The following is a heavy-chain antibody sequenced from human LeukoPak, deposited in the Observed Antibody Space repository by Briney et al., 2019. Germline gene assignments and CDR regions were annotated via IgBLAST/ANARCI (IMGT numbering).Heavy chain of an antibody. CDR1: RSTFSSCG. CDR3: VKEAATGNYRTGDY. V-gene: IGHV3-30*18. CDR2: ASYDGINK. Sequence: GSLRLSCAASRSTFSSCGMHWVRQAPGRGLEWVAVASYDGINKYYADSMKGRFTISRDNSMNTLYLQMNSLRPEDTAVYFCVKEAATGNYRTGDYWGQGTLVTVSS. J-gene: IGHJ4*02. D-gene: IGHD1-1*01.